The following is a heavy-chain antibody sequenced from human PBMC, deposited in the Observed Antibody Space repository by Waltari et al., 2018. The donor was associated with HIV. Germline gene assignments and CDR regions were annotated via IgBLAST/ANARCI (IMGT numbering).Heavy chain of an antibody. Sequence: QVQLVQSGAEVKKPGASVKVSCKASGYTFTGYYTHGVRQAPGQGLEWMGWINPKGGGTNYAQKCQGRVTMTRDTSTSTAYMGLSRLRSDDTAVYYCATWWELLYYFDYWGQGTLVTVSS. CDR2: INPKGGGT. V-gene: IGHV1-2*02. CDR1: GYTFTGYY. CDR3: ATWWELLYYFDY. J-gene: IGHJ4*02. D-gene: IGHD1-26*01.